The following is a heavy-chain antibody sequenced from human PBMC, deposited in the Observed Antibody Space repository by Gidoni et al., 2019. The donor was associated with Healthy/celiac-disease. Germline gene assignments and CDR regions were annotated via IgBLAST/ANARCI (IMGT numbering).Heavy chain of an antibody. Sequence: EVQLVESGGVVVQPGGSLRLSCAASGFTFDDYTMHWVRQAPGKGLEWVSLISWDGGSTYYADSVKGRFTISRDNSKNSLYLQMNSLRTEDTALYYCAKDIKYSYGYGFDYWGQGTLVTVSS. CDR3: AKDIKYSYGYGFDY. CDR2: ISWDGGST. J-gene: IGHJ4*02. V-gene: IGHV3-43*01. CDR1: GFTFDDYT. D-gene: IGHD5-18*01.